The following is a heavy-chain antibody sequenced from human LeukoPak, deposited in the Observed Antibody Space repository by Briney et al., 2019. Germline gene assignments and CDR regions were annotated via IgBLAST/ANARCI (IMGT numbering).Heavy chain of an antibody. V-gene: IGHV1-2*02. CDR2: INPNSGGT. CDR3: ARDGLEATGMDV. J-gene: IGHJ6*02. CDR1: GYTFTGYY. D-gene: IGHD1-1*01. Sequence: GASVKVSCKASGYTFTGYYMHWVRQAPGQGLEWMGWINPNSGGTKYAQKFQGRVTMTRDTSISTAYMELSRLRSDDTAVYYCARDGLEATGMDVWGQGTTVTVSS.